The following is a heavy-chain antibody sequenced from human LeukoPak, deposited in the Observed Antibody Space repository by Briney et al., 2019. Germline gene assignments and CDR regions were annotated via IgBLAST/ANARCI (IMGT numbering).Heavy chain of an antibody. J-gene: IGHJ4*02. V-gene: IGHV3-21*01. CDR2: ISSSSSYI. D-gene: IGHD2-21*02. CDR1: GFTFSSYS. Sequence: PGGSLRLSCAASGFTFSSYSMNWVRQAPGKGLEWVSSISSSSSYIYYADSVKGRFTISRDNAKNSLYLQMNSLRAEDTAVYYCARTDIRAYCGGDCARLYYFDYWGQGTLVTVSS. CDR3: ARTDIRAYCGGDCARLYYFDY.